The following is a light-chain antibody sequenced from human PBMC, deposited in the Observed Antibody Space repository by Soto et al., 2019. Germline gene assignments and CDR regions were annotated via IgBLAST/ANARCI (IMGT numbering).Light chain of an antibody. J-gene: IGKJ4*01. CDR3: QKYNTVPLT. CDR1: QGISNK. V-gene: IGKV1-27*01. Sequence: DNQMTQSPSSLPASVGDTLIITCRASQGISNKLAWYQQKPGKVPKLLIYAASTLQSGVPSRFSGSGSGTDFTLTISSLQPEDFATYYCQKYNTVPLTFGGGTKVEVK. CDR2: AAS.